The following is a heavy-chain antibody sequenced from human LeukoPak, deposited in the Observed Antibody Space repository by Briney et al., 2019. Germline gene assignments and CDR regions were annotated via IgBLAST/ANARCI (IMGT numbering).Heavy chain of an antibody. CDR2: IYYSGST. CDR1: GGSFSGYY. Sequence: SETLSLTCAVYGGSFSGYYWSWIRQPPGKGLEWIGYIYYSGSTNYNPSLKSRVTISVDTSKNQFSLKLSPVTAADTAVYYCARHREGYYFDYWGQGTLVTVSS. CDR3: ARHREGYYFDY. V-gene: IGHV4-59*08. J-gene: IGHJ4*02. D-gene: IGHD2-15*01.